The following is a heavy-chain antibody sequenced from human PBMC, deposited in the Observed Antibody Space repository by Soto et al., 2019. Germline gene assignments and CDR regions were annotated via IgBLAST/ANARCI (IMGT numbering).Heavy chain of an antibody. CDR1: GFTFSGSA. V-gene: IGHV3-73*02. D-gene: IGHD2-2*01. Sequence: EVQLVESGGGLVQPGGSLKLSCAASGFTFSGSAVHWVRQASGKGLEWVGHIRSKANTYATAYAASVKGRFTISRDXSXNXXYLEMNSLKTEDTAVYYCSRREEYGLGYNYYGMDVWGQGTTVTVSS. CDR2: IRSKANTYAT. CDR3: SRREEYGLGYNYYGMDV. J-gene: IGHJ6*02.